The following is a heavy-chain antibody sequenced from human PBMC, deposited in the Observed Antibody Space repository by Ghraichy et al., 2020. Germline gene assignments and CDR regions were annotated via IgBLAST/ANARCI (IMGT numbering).Heavy chain of an antibody. CDR2: ISIGSGHT. CDR1: GFTFSNYF. Sequence: GGSLRLSCTASGFTFSNYFMSWIRQAPGKGLEWLSYISIGSGHTKYADSVRGRFTISRDDAKNPLYLQMNSLRDEDTAVYYCARDNLETGAHLTRDYWGQGTLITVSS. J-gene: IGHJ4*02. D-gene: IGHD3-3*01. V-gene: IGHV3-11*05. CDR3: ARDNLETGAHLTRDY.